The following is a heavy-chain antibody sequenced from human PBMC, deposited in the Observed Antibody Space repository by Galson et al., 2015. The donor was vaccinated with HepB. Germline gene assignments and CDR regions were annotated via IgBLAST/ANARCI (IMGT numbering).Heavy chain of an antibody. J-gene: IGHJ3*02. V-gene: IGHV6-1*01. Sequence: CAISGDSVSSNSAAWNWIKQSPSRGLEWLGRTYYRSKWYNDYAVSVKSRITINPDTSKNQFSLQLNSVTPEDTAVYYCARDTGIAVGIDAFVIWGQGTMVTVSS. D-gene: IGHD6-19*01. CDR2: TYYRSKWYN. CDR3: ARDTGIAVGIDAFVI. CDR1: GDSVSSNSAA.